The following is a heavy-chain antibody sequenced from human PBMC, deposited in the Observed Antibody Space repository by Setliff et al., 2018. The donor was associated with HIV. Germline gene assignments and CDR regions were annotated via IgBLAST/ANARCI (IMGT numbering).Heavy chain of an antibody. CDR1: GFTFSTYD. CDR2: ISGSGEYR. CDR3: AKYSPSGNNFDY. V-gene: IGHV3-21*05. Sequence: PGGSLRLSCAASGFTFSTYDMNWIRQAPGKGLEWISYISGSGEYRFYADSVRDRFTISRDDAKNSLYLQMNSLRAEDTAVYYCAKYSPSGNNFDYWGQGTLVTVSS. J-gene: IGHJ4*02. D-gene: IGHD2-15*01.